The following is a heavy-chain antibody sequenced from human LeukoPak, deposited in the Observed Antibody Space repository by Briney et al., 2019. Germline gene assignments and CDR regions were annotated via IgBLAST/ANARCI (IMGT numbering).Heavy chain of an antibody. Sequence: GGSLRLSCAASGFTFSSYAMHWVRQAPEKGLEWVSGISWNSGSIGYADSVKGRFTISRDNAKNSLYLQMNSLRAEDTALYYCAKDRGPYYDFWSGYSPDYRGQGTLVTVSS. CDR1: GFTFSSYA. CDR2: ISWNSGSI. J-gene: IGHJ4*02. D-gene: IGHD3-3*01. CDR3: AKDRGPYYDFWSGYSPDY. V-gene: IGHV3-9*01.